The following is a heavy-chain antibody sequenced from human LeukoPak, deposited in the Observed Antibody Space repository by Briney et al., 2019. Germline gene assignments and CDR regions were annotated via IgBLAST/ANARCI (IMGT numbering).Heavy chain of an antibody. CDR2: ISGSGGST. CDR3: AKDRGYCSGTRCYALHYFDY. CDR1: GFTFSSYG. D-gene: IGHD2-2*01. J-gene: IGHJ4*02. V-gene: IGHV3-23*01. Sequence: GGSLRLSCAASGFTFSSYGMSWVRQAPGKGLEWVSAISGSGGSTNYADSVKGRFTISRDNSKNTLYLQMNSLRAEDTAVYYCAKDRGYCSGTRCYALHYFDYWGQGTLVTVSS.